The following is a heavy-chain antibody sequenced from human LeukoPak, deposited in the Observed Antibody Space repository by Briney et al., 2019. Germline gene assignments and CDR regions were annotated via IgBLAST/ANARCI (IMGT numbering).Heavy chain of an antibody. D-gene: IGHD4-17*01. CDR2: ISSSGSII. J-gene: IGHJ6*02. CDR1: GFTFSDYD. V-gene: IGHV3-11*01. CDR3: ARGVRTRTTVTAFYYGMDV. Sequence: PGGSLRLSCAASGFTFSDYDMSWVRQAPGKGLEWVSYISSSGSIIYSADSVKGRFTISRDNAKNSLYLQMNSLRAEDKAVYYCARGVRTRTTVTAFYYGMDVWGQGPTVTVSS.